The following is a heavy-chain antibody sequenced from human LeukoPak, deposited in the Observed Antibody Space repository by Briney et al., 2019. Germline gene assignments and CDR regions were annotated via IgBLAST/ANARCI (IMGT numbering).Heavy chain of an antibody. J-gene: IGHJ4*02. CDR1: GFTFSSYS. CDR2: ISGSGGTT. Sequence: ETLSLTCTASGFTFSSYSVSWIRQPPGKGLEYISAISGSGGTTYNADYVKGRFTSSRENSKNTLYLQMNSLRDEDMAVYYCAKGIGYSSSWLYYFDYWGQGTLVSVSS. CDR3: AKGIGYSSSWLYYFDY. D-gene: IGHD6-13*01. V-gene: IGHV3-23*01.